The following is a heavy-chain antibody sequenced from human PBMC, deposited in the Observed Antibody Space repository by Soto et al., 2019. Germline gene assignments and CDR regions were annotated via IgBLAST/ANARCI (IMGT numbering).Heavy chain of an antibody. CDR1: AGTYISYA. CDR3: AREGQLWLPARYNWFDP. D-gene: IGHD5-18*01. V-gene: IGHV1-69*01. Sequence: SSVKVSCKASAGTYISYAYSWVRQAPGQGLEWMGGIIPIFGTAYYAQKFQVRVTITADESTSPAYMELRSLRSEDKAVYYCAREGQLWLPARYNWFDPWGQGTLVTVSS. J-gene: IGHJ5*02. CDR2: IIPIFGTA.